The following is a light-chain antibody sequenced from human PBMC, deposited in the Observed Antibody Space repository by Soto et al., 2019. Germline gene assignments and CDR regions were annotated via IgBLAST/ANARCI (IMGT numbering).Light chain of an antibody. J-gene: IGKJ3*01. CDR3: QQYGSSAFT. Sequence: EIVLTQSPGTLSLSPGEGATLSCRASQTVRSNYLAWYQQKPGQAPRLLIYGASSRVTGIPDRFSASGSGTDFTLNISRLEPEDFAVYYCQQYGSSAFTFGPGTKVDIK. CDR1: QTVRSNY. CDR2: GAS. V-gene: IGKV3-20*01.